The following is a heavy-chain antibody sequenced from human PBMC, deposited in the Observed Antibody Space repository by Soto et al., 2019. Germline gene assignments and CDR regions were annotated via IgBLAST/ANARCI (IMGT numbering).Heavy chain of an antibody. J-gene: IGHJ1*01. V-gene: IGHV4-39*07. Sequence: TSETLSLTCTVSGGSISSSSYYWGWIRQPPGKGLEWIGSIYYSGSTYYNPSLKSRVTISVDTSKNQFSLKLSSVTAADTAVYYCARGGSGTYEYFQHWGQGTLVTVSS. CDR3: ARGGSGTYEYFQH. CDR1: GGSISSSSYY. CDR2: IYYSGST. D-gene: IGHD6-25*01.